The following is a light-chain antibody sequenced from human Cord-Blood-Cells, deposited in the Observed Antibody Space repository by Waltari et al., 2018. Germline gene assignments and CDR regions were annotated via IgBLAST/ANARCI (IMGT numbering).Light chain of an antibody. J-gene: IGKJ1*01. Sequence: DIVMTQSPDSLAVSLGERATINCKSSQSVLYSSNNKNYLAWYQQKPGQPPKLLIYWASTRESGVPDRFSGSGSGTDFTLTISSLQAEDVAVYYCQQYESTPWTFGRGTKVEIK. CDR3: QQYESTPWT. V-gene: IGKV4-1*01. CDR2: WAS. CDR1: QSVLYSSNNKNY.